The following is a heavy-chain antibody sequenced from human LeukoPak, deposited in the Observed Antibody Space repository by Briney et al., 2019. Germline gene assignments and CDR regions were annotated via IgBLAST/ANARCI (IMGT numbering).Heavy chain of an antibody. D-gene: IGHD3-3*01. Sequence: PGGSLRLSCAASGFTFSSYGMHWVRQAPGKGLEWVAVIWYDGSNKYYADSVKGRFTISRDNAKNSLYLQMNSLRPEDMALYYCAKGLSSIFGGVDYWGQGTPVTVSS. CDR3: AKGLSSIFGGVDY. CDR2: IWYDGSNK. CDR1: GFTFSSYG. V-gene: IGHV3-33*03. J-gene: IGHJ4*02.